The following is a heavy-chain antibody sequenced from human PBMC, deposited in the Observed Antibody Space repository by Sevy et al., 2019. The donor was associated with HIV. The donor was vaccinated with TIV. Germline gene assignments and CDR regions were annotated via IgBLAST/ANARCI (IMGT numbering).Heavy chain of an antibody. CDR3: ARAPGGSGSWFDP. D-gene: IGHD3-10*01. CDR1: GFTFRSYW. J-gene: IGHJ5*02. CDR2: INEDGSEK. V-gene: IGHV3-7*01. Sequence: GGSLRLSCAASGFTFRSYWMTWVRQAPGKGLEWVANINEDGSEKYYVDSLKGRFTISRDNAKNSLHLEMRSLRVEDTAVYFCARAPGGSGSWFDPWGQGTLVTVSS.